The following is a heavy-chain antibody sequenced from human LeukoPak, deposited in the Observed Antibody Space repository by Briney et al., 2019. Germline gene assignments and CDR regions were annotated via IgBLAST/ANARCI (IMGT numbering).Heavy chain of an antibody. CDR2: IIPIFGTA. CDR3: ARSPFYDSSGYYNIDY. CDR1: GGTFSSYA. D-gene: IGHD3-22*01. Sequence: SVKVSCTASGGTFSSYAISWVRQAPGQGLEWMGGIIPIFGTANYAQKFQGRVTITADESTSTAYMELSSLRSEDTAVYYCARSPFYDSSGYYNIDYWGQGTLVTVSS. V-gene: IGHV1-69*01. J-gene: IGHJ4*02.